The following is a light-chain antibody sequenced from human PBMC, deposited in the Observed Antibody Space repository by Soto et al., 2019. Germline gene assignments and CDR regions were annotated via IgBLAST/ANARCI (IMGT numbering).Light chain of an antibody. CDR2: AAS. J-gene: IGKJ4*01. Sequence: QSPSSLSASVGDRVTITCRASQGISSYLAWYQQKPGKAPKLLIYAASTLQSGVPSRFSGSGSGTDFTFTISSLQPEDFATYYCQQLNSYPLTFGGGTKVDIK. V-gene: IGKV1-9*01. CDR1: QGISSY. CDR3: QQLNSYPLT.